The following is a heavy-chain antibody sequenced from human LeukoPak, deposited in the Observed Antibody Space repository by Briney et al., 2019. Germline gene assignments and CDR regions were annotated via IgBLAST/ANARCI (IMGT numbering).Heavy chain of an antibody. CDR2: ISGSGGST. J-gene: IGHJ4*02. Sequence: GGSLRLSCAASGFTFSSYGMSWVRQAPGKGLERVSAISGSGGSTYYADPVKGRFTISRDNSKNTLYLQMNSLRAEDTAVYYCAKAATHYDFWSGYLTYFDYWGQGTLVTVSS. CDR1: GFTFSSYG. D-gene: IGHD3-3*01. CDR3: AKAATHYDFWSGYLTYFDY. V-gene: IGHV3-23*01.